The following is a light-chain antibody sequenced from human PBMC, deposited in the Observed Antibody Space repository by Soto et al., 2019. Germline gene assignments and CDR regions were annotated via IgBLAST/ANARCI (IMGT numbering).Light chain of an antibody. CDR2: AAS. V-gene: IGKV1-39*01. Sequence: DVDVSQSKSSLSASVGDRVTITCRASQSISSYLNWYQQKPGKAPKLLIYAASNLKSGVPSRFSGSGSGTEFTLTISILLPDDFAIRYCHPDKSYPLCPFGEGTKVAIK. J-gene: IGKJ1*01. CDR1: QSISSY. CDR3: HPDKSYPLCP.